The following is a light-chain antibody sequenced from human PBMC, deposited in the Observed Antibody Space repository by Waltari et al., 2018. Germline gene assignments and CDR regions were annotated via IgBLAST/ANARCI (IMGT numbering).Light chain of an antibody. CDR2: DVS. J-gene: IGLJ2*01. Sequence: QSALTQPPASAGSPGQSVTISCTGTPSDIGRYKFDSWFHPHPGKAPKLVIYDVSDRPSGVPDRFSGSKSGSTATLTVSGLQAEDEADYYCSSYGGKNNLIFGGGTTLTVL. V-gene: IGLV2-8*01. CDR1: PSDIGRYKF. CDR3: SSYGGKNNLI.